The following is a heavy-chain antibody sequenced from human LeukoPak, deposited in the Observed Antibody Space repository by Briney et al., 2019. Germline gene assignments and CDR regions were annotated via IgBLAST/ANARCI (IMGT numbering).Heavy chain of an antibody. V-gene: IGHV3-23*01. J-gene: IGHJ5*02. D-gene: IGHD6-13*01. CDR1: GFTFSSYA. CDR3: AKPGIAAACTGWFDP. CDR2: ISGSGGST. Sequence: GGSLRLSCAASGFTFSSYAMSWVRQAPGKRLEWVSAISGSGGSTYYADSVKGRFTISRDNSKNTLYLQMNSLRAEDTAVYYCAKPGIAAACTGWFDPWGQGTLVTVSS.